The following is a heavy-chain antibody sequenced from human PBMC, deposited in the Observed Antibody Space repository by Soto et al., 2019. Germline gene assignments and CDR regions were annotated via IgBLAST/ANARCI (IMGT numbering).Heavy chain of an antibody. J-gene: IGHJ4*02. D-gene: IGHD3-10*01. V-gene: IGHV4-34*01. CDR2: INHRGST. CDR3: ARFGPTGSSPK. CDR1: GGSFSGYY. Sequence: QVQLQQWGAGLLKPSATLSLTCAVYGGSFSGYYWSWIRQPPGKGLEWIGEINHRGSTHYNPSLKSRVTISVDTSKNQFSLKLSSVTAADTAVYYCARFGPTGSSPKWGQGTLVTVSS.